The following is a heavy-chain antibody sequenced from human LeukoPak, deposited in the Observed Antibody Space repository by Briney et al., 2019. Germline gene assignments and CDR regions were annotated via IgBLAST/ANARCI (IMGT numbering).Heavy chain of an antibody. V-gene: IGHV3-48*03. J-gene: IGHJ6*04. Sequence: YLRLYCAASGFTFSSYEMKWDGQAPGQGRVGVSYINSSGSTINYADSLKGPFTISRDNAKNSLYLQMNSLRAEDTAVYYCAELGITMIAGVWGKGTTVTISS. CDR2: INSSGSTI. CDR1: GFTFSSYE. CDR3: AELGITMIAGV. D-gene: IGHD3-22*01.